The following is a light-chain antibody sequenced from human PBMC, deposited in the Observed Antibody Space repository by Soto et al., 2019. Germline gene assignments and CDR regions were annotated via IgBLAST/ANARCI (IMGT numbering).Light chain of an antibody. CDR1: QGISSY. CDR3: QQLNTFPVT. CDR2: ASS. Sequence: DIQLTQSPSFLSASVGDRVTITCRASQGISSYLAWYQHTPGKAPKLLIYASSTLQSGVPSRLSGSGSGTEFTLTISSLPPEDFATYYCQQLNTFPVTFGQGTRLDI. J-gene: IGKJ5*01. V-gene: IGKV1-9*01.